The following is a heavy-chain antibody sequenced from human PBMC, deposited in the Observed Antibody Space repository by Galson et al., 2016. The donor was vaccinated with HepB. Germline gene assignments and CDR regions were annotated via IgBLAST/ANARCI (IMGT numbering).Heavy chain of an antibody. CDR1: GYTFTSHA. CDR3: ARVAVAGEGYFQH. CDR2: INADSGAT. Sequence: SCKASGYTFTSHAIHWVRPAPGQRLEWMGWINADSGATTLSQKFQGRVTITRDTSASTAYMDLSSLTSEDTAVYYCARVAVAGEGYFQHWGQGTLVTVSS. J-gene: IGHJ1*01. V-gene: IGHV1-3*01. D-gene: IGHD3-10*01.